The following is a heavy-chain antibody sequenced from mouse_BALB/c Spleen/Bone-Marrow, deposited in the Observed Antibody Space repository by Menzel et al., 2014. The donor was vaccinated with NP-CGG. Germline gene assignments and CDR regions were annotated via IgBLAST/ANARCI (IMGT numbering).Heavy chain of an antibody. V-gene: IGHV1-26*01. CDR1: GYTFTDYY. CDR2: INPNNGGT. CDR3: TRGSGGYYDY. D-gene: IGHD2-3*01. Sequence: VQLQQPGPELVKPGASVKMSCKASGYTFTDYYMKWVRQSHGKSLEWIGDINPNNGGTSYTQKFKGKATLTVDKSSNTAYMHLNNLTSGDSAVYYCTRGSGGYYDYWGQGTTLTVSS. J-gene: IGHJ2*01.